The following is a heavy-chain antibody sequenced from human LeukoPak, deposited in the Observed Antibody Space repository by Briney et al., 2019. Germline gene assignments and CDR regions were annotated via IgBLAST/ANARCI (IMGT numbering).Heavy chain of an antibody. V-gene: IGHV3-48*04. CDR1: GFTFSSYA. D-gene: IGHD1-20*01. CDR3: ARRRYNWNAIDY. CDR2: ISSSGSTI. Sequence: GGSLRLSCAASGFTFSSYAMSWVRQAPGKGLEWVSYISSSGSTIYYADSVKGRFTISRDNAKNSLYLQMNSLRAEDTAVYFCARRRYNWNAIDYWGQGTLVTVSS. J-gene: IGHJ4*02.